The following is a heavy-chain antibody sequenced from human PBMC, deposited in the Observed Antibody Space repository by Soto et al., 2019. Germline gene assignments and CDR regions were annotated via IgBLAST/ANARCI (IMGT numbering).Heavy chain of an antibody. Sequence: LEPQSLRYTVSVESIIIYYWRWIRQNPGKGLEWIGYMYYSGSTNYNPSLKSRVTISVDTSKNQFSLKLSSVTAADTAVYYCARDAGGPADYWGHGTLVTVSS. D-gene: IGHD2-15*01. V-gene: IGHV4-59*01. CDR3: ARDAGGPADY. CDR1: VESIIIYY. J-gene: IGHJ4*01. CDR2: MYYSGST.